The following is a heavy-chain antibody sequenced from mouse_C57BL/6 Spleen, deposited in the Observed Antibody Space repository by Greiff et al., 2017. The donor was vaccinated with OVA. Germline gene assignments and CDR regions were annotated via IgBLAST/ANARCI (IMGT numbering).Heavy chain of an antibody. Sequence: EVQRVESEGGLVQPGSSMKLSCTASGFTFSDYYMAWVRQVPEKGLEWVANINYDGSSTYYLDSLKSRFIISRDNAKNILYLQMSSLKSEDTATYYCARDEGYDGYYFDYWGQGTTRTVSS. CDR1: GFTFSDYY. V-gene: IGHV5-16*01. D-gene: IGHD2-2*01. J-gene: IGHJ2*01. CDR3: ARDEGYDGYYFDY. CDR2: INYDGSST.